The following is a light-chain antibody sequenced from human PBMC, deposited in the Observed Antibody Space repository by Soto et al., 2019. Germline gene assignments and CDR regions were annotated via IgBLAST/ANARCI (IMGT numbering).Light chain of an antibody. V-gene: IGKV3-15*01. J-gene: IGKJ5*01. CDR1: QSVSSH. CDR2: GAS. Sequence: EIVMTPSPATLSVSPVERATLSCKASQSVSSHLAWYQQKAGQAPRHLMYGASTRATGIPARFSGSGSGTEFTLTISRLEPEDFAVYYCQKYGNSPINCGQGRRRGIK. CDR3: QKYGNSPIN.